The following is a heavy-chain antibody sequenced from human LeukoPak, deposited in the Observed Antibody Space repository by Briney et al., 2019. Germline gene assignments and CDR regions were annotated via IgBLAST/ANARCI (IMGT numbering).Heavy chain of an antibody. Sequence: GGSLRLSCAASGFTFSSYSMNWVRQAPGKGLEWVSVIYSGGSTYYADSVKGRFTISRDNSKNTLYLQMNSLRAEDTTVYYCARNYSWWGQGTLVTVSS. CDR2: IYSGGST. D-gene: IGHD4-11*01. CDR1: GFTFSSYS. J-gene: IGHJ4*02. CDR3: ARNYSW. V-gene: IGHV3-66*01.